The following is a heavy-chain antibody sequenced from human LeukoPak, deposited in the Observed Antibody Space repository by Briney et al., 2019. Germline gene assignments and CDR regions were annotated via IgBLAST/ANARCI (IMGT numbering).Heavy chain of an antibody. J-gene: IGHJ3*02. V-gene: IGHV4-38-2*02. D-gene: IGHD3-9*01. CDR3: ARRLRYFDSGAFDI. CDR1: GYSISSGYY. CDR2: IYHSGST. Sequence: PSETLSLTCTVSGYSISSGYYWGWIRQPPGKGLEWIGSIYHSGSTYYNPSLKSRVTISVDTSKNQFSLKLSSVTAADTAVYYCARRLRYFDSGAFDIWGQGTMVTVSS.